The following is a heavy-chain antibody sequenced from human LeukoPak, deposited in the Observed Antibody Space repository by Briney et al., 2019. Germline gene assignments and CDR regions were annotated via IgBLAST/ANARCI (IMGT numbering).Heavy chain of an antibody. CDR2: ISGSGGST. J-gene: IGHJ4*02. D-gene: IGHD3-9*01. Sequence: PGRSLRLSCAASGFTFSSYAMSWVRQAPGKGLEWVSAISGSGGSTYYADSVKGRFTISRDNSKNTLYLQMNSLKAEDRAVYYCAKGSPDILTGYYHGGQGTLVTVSP. V-gene: IGHV3-23*01. CDR3: AKGSPDILTGYYH. CDR1: GFTFSSYA.